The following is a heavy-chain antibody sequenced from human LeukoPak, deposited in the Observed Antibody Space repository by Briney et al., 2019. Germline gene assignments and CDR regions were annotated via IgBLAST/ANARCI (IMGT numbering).Heavy chain of an antibody. CDR2: IYTSGST. CDR3: ARGKVVAGTPGQNSWDS. CDR1: GGSISSYY. J-gene: IGHJ4*02. D-gene: IGHD6-19*01. V-gene: IGHV4-4*07. Sequence: PSETLSLTCTVSGGSISSYYWIWIRQPAGKGLEWIRRIYTSGSTNYKPSLKSRVSMSVDTSKNQFSLKLSSVTAADTAVYYCARGKVVAGTPGQNSWDSWGQGTLVTVSS.